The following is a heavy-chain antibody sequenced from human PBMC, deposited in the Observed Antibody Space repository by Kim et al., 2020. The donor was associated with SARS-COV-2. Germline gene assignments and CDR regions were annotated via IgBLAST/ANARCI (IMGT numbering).Heavy chain of an antibody. CDR1: GFTFSSYD. V-gene: IGHV3-13*04. CDR2: IGTAGDT. D-gene: IGHD4-17*01. J-gene: IGHJ4*02. Sequence: GGSLRLSCAASGFTFSSYDMHWVRQATGKGLEWVSAIGTAGDTYYPGSVKGRFTISRENAKNSLYLQMNSLRAGDTAVYYCARVRYGDYFDYWGRGTLVTVSS. CDR3: ARVRYGDYFDY.